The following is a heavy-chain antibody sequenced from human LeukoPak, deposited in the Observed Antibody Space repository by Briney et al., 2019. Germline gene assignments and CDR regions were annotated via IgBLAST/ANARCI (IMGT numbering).Heavy chain of an antibody. CDR1: EFSFSSYW. Sequence: GGSLRLSCAGSEFSFSSYWMHWVRQPPEKGLEWVFSIKSDGSATAYADSVKGRFSMSTDSAKNTASLQMNSLRVEDTAMYYCAMDINGDLFHVWGRGTPVTVSP. V-gene: IGHV3-74*01. D-gene: IGHD2-2*03. CDR3: AMDINGDLFHV. CDR2: IKSDGSAT. J-gene: IGHJ4*02.